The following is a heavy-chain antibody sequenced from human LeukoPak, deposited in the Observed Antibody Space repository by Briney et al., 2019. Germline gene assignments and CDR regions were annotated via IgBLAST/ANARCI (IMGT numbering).Heavy chain of an antibody. V-gene: IGHV3-7*03. J-gene: IGHJ4*02. CDR3: ARGRYSGTTYYFDY. Sequence: GGSLRLSCAASGFTFSSYHMNWVRQAPGKGLEWVANIKKDGSETYYVDSVKGRFTISRDNAKNSLYLQMNSLRAEDTAMYYCARGRYSGTTYYFDYWGQGTLVTVSS. CDR2: IKKDGSET. CDR1: GFTFSSYH. D-gene: IGHD5-12*01.